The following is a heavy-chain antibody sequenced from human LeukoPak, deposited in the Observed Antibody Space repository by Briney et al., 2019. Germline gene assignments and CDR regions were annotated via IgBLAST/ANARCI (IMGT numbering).Heavy chain of an antibody. Sequence: PGGSLRLSCAASGFTFSSYAMHWVRQAPGKGLEWVAVISYDGSNKYYADSVKGRFTISRDNSKNTLYLQMNSLRAGDTAVYYCARDRYYYDSSGSLDYWGQGTLVTVSS. CDR3: ARDRYYYDSSGSLDY. J-gene: IGHJ4*02. D-gene: IGHD3-22*01. V-gene: IGHV3-30*04. CDR1: GFTFSSYA. CDR2: ISYDGSNK.